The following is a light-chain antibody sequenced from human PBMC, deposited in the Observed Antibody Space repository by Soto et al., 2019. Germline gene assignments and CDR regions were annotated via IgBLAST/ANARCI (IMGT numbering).Light chain of an antibody. CDR1: QKVLYSSNNKNY. J-gene: IGKJ4*01. V-gene: IGKV4-1*01. CDR3: QQYYSTPLT. CDR2: WAS. Sequence: DIVMTQSPDCLAVCLGERATMSCKSSQKVLYSSNNKNYLVWYQQKPGQPPKLLIYWASTRASGVPDRFSGSGSGTDFTLTISSLQAEDVAVYYCQQYYSTPLTFGGGTKVDIK.